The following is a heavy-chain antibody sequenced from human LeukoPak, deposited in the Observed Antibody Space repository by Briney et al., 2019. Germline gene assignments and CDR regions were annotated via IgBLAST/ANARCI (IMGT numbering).Heavy chain of an antibody. Sequence: GGSLRLSCAASGFTFDSYSMSWVRQAPGKGLEWVSYITSGSSTIYYPDSVKGRFTISRDNSKNTLYLQMNSLRAEDTAVYYCAREYSYYYGMDVWGQGTTVTVSS. J-gene: IGHJ6*02. V-gene: IGHV3-48*01. CDR2: ITSGSSTI. CDR1: GFTFDSYS. CDR3: AREYSYYYGMDV.